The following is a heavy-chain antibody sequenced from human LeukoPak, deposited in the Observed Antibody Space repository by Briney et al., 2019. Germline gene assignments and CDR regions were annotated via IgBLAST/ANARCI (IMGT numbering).Heavy chain of an antibody. Sequence: SETLSLTCTVSGGSISSYYWSWIRQPAGKGLEWIGRIYTSGSTNYNPSLKSRVTMSVDTSRNQFYLKLSSVTAADTAVYYCAREWGYYDSSGYYYSNVLYDYWGQGTLVTVSS. CDR2: IYTSGST. D-gene: IGHD3-22*01. J-gene: IGHJ4*02. CDR1: GGSISSYY. CDR3: AREWGYYDSSGYYYSNVLYDY. V-gene: IGHV4-4*07.